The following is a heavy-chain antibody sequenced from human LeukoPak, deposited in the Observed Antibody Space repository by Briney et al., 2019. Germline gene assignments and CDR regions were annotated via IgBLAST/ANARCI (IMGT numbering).Heavy chain of an antibody. V-gene: IGHV3-48*01. J-gene: IGHJ4*02. Sequence: GGSLRLSCAASGFTFSSYSMNWVRQAPGKGLEWVSYISSSSTIYYADSVKGRFTISRDNAENSLYLQMNSLRAEDTAVYYCARDYPSINFDYWGQGTLVTVSS. CDR2: ISSSSTI. D-gene: IGHD3-10*01. CDR1: GFTFSSYS. CDR3: ARDYPSINFDY.